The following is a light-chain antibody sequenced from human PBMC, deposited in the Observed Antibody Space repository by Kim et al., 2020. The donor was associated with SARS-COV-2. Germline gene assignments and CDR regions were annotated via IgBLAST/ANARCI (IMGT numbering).Light chain of an antibody. V-gene: IGKV2-30*02. J-gene: IGKJ2*01. Sequence: QPASSACRSSQSLVRSDGSTLLSWLQQRPGQSPRRLIYKVSNRDSGVPDRFSGSGSGTDFTLKISRVEAEDVGIYYCMQATHWPYTFGQGTKLEI. CDR1: QSLVRSDGSTL. CDR2: KVS. CDR3: MQATHWPYT.